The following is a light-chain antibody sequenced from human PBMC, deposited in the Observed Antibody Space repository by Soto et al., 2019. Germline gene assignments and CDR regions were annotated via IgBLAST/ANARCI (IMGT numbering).Light chain of an antibody. CDR1: ESMSNC. J-gene: IGKJ5*01. CDR3: QQDNSFPIT. Sequence: DIQMTQSPSTLSASVGDRVTITCRASESMSNCLAWYQQKPGKAPKLLISGASSLQSGVPSRFSGSGSGTDFTLTISSLQPEDVATYYCQQDNSFPITFGQGTRLEI. V-gene: IGKV1-5*01. CDR2: GAS.